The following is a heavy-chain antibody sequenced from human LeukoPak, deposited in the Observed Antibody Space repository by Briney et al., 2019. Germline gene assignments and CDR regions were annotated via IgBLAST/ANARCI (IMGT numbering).Heavy chain of an antibody. V-gene: IGHV1-18*01. CDR3: ALRPLVGATFSSARYLDL. Sequence: ASVKVSCKASGYTFTSYGISWVRQAPGQGLEWMGWISAYNGNTNYAQKLQGRVTMTTDTSTSTAYMELRSLRSDDTAVYYCALRPLVGATFSSARYLDLWGRGTLVTVSS. D-gene: IGHD1-26*01. J-gene: IGHJ2*01. CDR1: GYTFTSYG. CDR2: ISAYNGNT.